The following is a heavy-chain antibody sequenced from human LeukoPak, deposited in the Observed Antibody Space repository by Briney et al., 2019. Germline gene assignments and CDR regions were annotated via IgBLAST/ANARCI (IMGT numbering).Heavy chain of an antibody. Sequence: SETLSLTCAVYGGSFSGYYWSWIRQPPGKGLEWIGEINHSGSTNYNPSLKSRVTISVDTSKNQFSLKLSSVTAADTAVYYCARGRRPQCDYSGIFDYWGQGTLVTVSS. D-gene: IGHD4-17*01. CDR2: INHSGST. CDR1: GGSFSGYY. J-gene: IGHJ4*02. V-gene: IGHV4-34*01. CDR3: ARGRRPQCDYSGIFDY.